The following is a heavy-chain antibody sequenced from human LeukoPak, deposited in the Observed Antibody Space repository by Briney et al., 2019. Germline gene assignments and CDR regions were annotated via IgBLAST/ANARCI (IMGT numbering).Heavy chain of an antibody. CDR2: IYYSGIT. D-gene: IGHD7-27*01. J-gene: IGHJ4*02. V-gene: IGHV4-59*08. CDR1: GGSISSYY. CDR3: ARTQPGSGDNFYFDY. Sequence: SETLSLTCTVSGGSISSYYWSWIRQPPGKGLEWIGYIYYSGITNYNPSPKSRVTISVDTSKNQFSLKLSSVTAADTAVYYCARTQPGSGDNFYFDYWGQGTLVTVSS.